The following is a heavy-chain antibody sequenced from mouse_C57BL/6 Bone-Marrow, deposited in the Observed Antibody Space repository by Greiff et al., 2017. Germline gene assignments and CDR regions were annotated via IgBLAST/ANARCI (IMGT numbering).Heavy chain of an antibody. V-gene: IGHV1-9*01. D-gene: IGHD2-3*01. CDR3: ARWLLRWDYWYFDV. J-gene: IGHJ1*03. Sequence: QVQLQQSGAELMKPGASVKLSCKATGYTFTGYWIEWVKQRPGHGLEWIGEILPGSGSTNYNEKFKGKATFTADTSSDTAYMQLRSLTTEDSAIYYCARWLLRWDYWYFDVWGTGTTVTVSS. CDR2: ILPGSGST. CDR1: GYTFTGYW.